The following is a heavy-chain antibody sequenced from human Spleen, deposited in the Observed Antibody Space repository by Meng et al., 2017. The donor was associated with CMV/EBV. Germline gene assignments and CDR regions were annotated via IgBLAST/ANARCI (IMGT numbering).Heavy chain of an antibody. CDR1: GFTLSGYA. V-gene: IGHV3-30*04. CDR2: ISHDGNHK. Sequence: GESLKISCAASGFTLSGYAIHWVRQAPGKGLEWVTVISHDGNHKYYADSVKGRFTISRDNSKNTLYLQMNSLRPEDTAIYYCARDASYYYAMDVWGQGTTVTVSS. CDR3: ARDASYYYAMDV. J-gene: IGHJ6*02.